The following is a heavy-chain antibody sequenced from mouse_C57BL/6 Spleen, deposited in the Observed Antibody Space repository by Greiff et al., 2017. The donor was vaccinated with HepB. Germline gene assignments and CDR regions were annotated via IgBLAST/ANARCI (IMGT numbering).Heavy chain of an antibody. J-gene: IGHJ4*01. CDR3: ARETYFYAMDY. Sequence: EVNLVESGGGLVKPGGSLKLSCAASGFTFSDYGMHWVRQAPEKGLEWVAYISSGSSTIYYADTVKGRFTISRDNAKNTLFLQMTSLRSEDTAMYYCARETYFYAMDYWGQGTSVTVSS. CDR2: ISSGSSTI. V-gene: IGHV5-17*01. CDR1: GFTFSDYG.